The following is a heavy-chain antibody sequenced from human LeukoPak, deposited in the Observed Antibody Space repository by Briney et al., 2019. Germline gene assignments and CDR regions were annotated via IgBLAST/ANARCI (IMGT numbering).Heavy chain of an antibody. CDR2: IKQDESKR. Sequence: GGSLRLSCAASGFTFSNYWMSWVRQAPGKGLEWVANIKQDESKRYYVGSVKGRSTISRDNAKNSLYLQMNSLRAEDTAVYYCAREASLYCSGNNCYWAFDLWGQGTLVTVSS. V-gene: IGHV3-7*01. CDR3: AREASLYCSGNNCYWAFDL. CDR1: GFTFSNYW. J-gene: IGHJ5*02. D-gene: IGHD2-2*01.